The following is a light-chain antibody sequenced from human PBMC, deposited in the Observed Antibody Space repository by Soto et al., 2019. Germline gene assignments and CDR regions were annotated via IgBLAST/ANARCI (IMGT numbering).Light chain of an antibody. CDR3: QQCSTSPLT. V-gene: IGKV3-20*01. CDR2: DAS. J-gene: IGKJ4*01. CDR1: QSVPKNY. Sequence: EIVLTQSPGTLSLSPGERATLSCRASQSVPKNYLAWYQQKPGQAPRLLIHDASSRATGIPDGFSGSGSGTDFTLTISTLEPEDFAVYYCQQCSTSPLTFGGGTKVEIK.